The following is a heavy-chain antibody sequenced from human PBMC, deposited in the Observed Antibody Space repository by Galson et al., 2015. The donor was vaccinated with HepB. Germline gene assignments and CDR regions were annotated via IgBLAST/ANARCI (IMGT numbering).Heavy chain of an antibody. V-gene: IGHV3-64*01. CDR3: AKEFYGSGSYPRGWFDP. CDR2: ISSNGGST. Sequence: SLRLSCAVSGFTFSSYAMHWVRQAPGKGLEYVSAISSNGGSTYYANSVEGRFTISRDNSKNTLYLQMGSLRAEDMAVYYCAKEFYGSGSYPRGWFDPWGQGTLVTVSS. D-gene: IGHD3-10*01. J-gene: IGHJ5*02. CDR1: GFTFSSYA.